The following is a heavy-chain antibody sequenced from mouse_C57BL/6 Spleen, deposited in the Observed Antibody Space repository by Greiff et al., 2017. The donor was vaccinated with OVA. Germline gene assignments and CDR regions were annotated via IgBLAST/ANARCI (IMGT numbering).Heavy chain of an antibody. Sequence: QVQLQQSGAELVRPGTSVKVSCKASGYAFTNYLIEWVKQRPGQGLEWIGVINPGSGGTNYNEKFKGKATLTADKSSSTAYMQLSSLTSDDSAVDFCARGSSYRAMDYWGQGTSVTVSA. CDR3: ARGSSYRAMDY. D-gene: IGHD1-1*01. V-gene: IGHV1-54*01. CDR1: GYAFTNYL. J-gene: IGHJ4*01. CDR2: INPGSGGT.